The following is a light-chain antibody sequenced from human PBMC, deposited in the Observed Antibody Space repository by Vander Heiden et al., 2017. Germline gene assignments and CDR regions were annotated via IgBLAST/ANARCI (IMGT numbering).Light chain of an antibody. CDR2: GAS. V-gene: IGKV3-20*01. CDR3: QQDGAT. CDR1: QSVSSSY. Sequence: VLPQSPGTLSLSPGERATLSCRASQSVSSSYLAWYQQKPGQAPRLLIYGASSRATGIPDRFSGSGSGTDFTLTISRLEPEDFAVYYCQQDGATFGPGTKVDIK. J-gene: IGKJ3*01.